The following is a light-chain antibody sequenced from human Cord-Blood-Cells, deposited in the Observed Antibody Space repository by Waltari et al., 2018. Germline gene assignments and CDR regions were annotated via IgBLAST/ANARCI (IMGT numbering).Light chain of an antibody. J-gene: IGKJ4*01. CDR2: AAS. Sequence: DIHMTQSPSSLSASVGDRVTITCRASQSMSSYLNWYQQKPGKAPKLLIYAASSLQSGVPSMFSGSGSGTDFTLSISSLQPEDVATYYCQQSYSTPITFGGGTKVEIK. CDR3: QQSYSTPIT. CDR1: QSMSSY. V-gene: IGKV1-39*01.